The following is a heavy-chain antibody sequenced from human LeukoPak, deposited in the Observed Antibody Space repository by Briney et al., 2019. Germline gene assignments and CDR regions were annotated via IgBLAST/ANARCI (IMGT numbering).Heavy chain of an antibody. Sequence: SETLSLTCAVYGGSFSGYYWSWIRQPPGKGLEWIGEINHSGSTNYNPSLKSRATISVDTSKNQFSLRLSSVTAADTAVYFCARHGGYDFGSWGQGTLVTVSS. CDR3: ARHGGYDFGS. V-gene: IGHV4-34*01. CDR2: INHSGST. D-gene: IGHD3-16*01. J-gene: IGHJ4*02. CDR1: GGSFSGYY.